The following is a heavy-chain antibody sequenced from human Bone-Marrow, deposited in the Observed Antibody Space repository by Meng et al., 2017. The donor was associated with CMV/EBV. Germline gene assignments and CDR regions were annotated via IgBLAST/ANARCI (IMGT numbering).Heavy chain of an antibody. J-gene: IGHJ4*02. CDR3: ARGKGGYYYGSGIPWYFAY. D-gene: IGHD3-10*01. CDR2: INSDGSST. Sequence: GESLKISCAASGFTFSSYWMHWVRQAPGKGLVWVSRINSDGSSTSYADSVKGRFTISRDNAKNTLYLQMNSLRAEDTAVYYCARGKGGYYYGSGIPWYFAYWGQGPRVTVSS. V-gene: IGHV3-74*01. CDR1: GFTFSSYW.